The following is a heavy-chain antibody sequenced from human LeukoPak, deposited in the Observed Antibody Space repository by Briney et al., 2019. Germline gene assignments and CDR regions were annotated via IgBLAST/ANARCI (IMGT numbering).Heavy chain of an antibody. CDR2: IKKDGSEK. CDR1: GFTFSNYA. D-gene: IGHD5-18*01. CDR3: ARHLSGVTGYTYGRGIDY. Sequence: PGGSLRLSCAASGFTFSNYAMTWVRQAPGKGLEWVANIKKDGSEKYYVDSVKGRFTISRDNAKTSLYLQMNSLTAEDTAVYYCARHLSGVTGYTYGRGIDYWGQGTLVTVSS. J-gene: IGHJ4*02. V-gene: IGHV3-7*03.